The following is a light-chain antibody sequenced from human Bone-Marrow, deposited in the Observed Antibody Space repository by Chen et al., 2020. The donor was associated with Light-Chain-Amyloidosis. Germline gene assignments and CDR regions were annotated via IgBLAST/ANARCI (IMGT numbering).Light chain of an antibody. CDR2: EDD. CDR1: SGSIATNY. Sequence: NFMLTQPHSVSESPGKTVIISCTRSSGSIATNYVQGYQQRPGSSPTTVIYEDDQRPSGVPDRFSGSIDRSSNSASLTISGLKNEDEADCYCPSYPGSSQGVFGGGPKLTDL. J-gene: IGLJ3*02. V-gene: IGLV6-57*01. CDR3: PSYPGSSQGV.